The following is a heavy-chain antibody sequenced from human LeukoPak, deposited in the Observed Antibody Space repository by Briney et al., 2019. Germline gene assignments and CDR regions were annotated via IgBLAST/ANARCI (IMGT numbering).Heavy chain of an antibody. D-gene: IGHD2-2*01. V-gene: IGHV3-48*03. CDR3: ARASWDAFDI. J-gene: IGHJ3*02. CDR2: ISTSGSTI. Sequence: GGSLRLSCAPSGFTFSSYEMNWVRQAPAKELEWISYISTSGSTIYYAAFMKGRFTNFSDHAKESLFLQMNSLRPDDTGVYYCARASWDAFDIWGQGTMVSVSS. CDR1: GFTFSSYE.